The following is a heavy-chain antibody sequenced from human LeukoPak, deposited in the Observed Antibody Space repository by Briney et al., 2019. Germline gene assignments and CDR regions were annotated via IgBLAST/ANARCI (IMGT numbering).Heavy chain of an antibody. J-gene: IGHJ5*02. CDR1: GYTFTGYY. CDR2: INPNSGGT. CDR3: AREGNYYDSSGFHP. D-gene: IGHD3-22*01. Sequence: ASVTVSCKASGYTFTGYYMHWVRQAPGQGLEWMGWINPNSGGTNYAQKFQGRVTMTRDTSISTAYMELSRLRSDDTAVYYCAREGNYYDSSGFHPWGQGTPVTVSS. V-gene: IGHV1-2*02.